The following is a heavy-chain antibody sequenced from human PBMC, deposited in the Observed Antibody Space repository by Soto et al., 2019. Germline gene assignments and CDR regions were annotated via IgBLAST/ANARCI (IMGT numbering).Heavy chain of an antibody. Sequence: QVQLQQWGAGLLKPSETLSLTCAVYGGSFSGYYWSWIRQPPGKGLEWIGEINHSGSTNYNPSLKSRGTISVVMSKNQFSLKLSSVTAADTAVYYCARGGRQQLIPTPISYKIDYWGQGTLVTVSS. V-gene: IGHV4-34*01. CDR1: GGSFSGYY. D-gene: IGHD6-13*01. J-gene: IGHJ4*02. CDR3: ARGGRQQLIPTPISYKIDY. CDR2: INHSGST.